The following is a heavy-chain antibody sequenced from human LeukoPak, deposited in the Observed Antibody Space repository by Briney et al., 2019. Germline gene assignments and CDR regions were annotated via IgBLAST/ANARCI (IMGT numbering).Heavy chain of an antibody. CDR3: ARGTTYYDILTGLNWFDP. V-gene: IGHV3-21*01. J-gene: IGHJ5*02. Sequence: GGSLRLSRAASVFTFSSYSMNWVRPAPGKGREWVSSISSSSSYIYYADSVKGRFTISRDNAKNSLYLQMNSLRAEDTAVYYCARGTTYYDILTGLNWFDPWGQGTLVTVSS. CDR2: ISSSSSYI. D-gene: IGHD3-9*01. CDR1: VFTFSSYS.